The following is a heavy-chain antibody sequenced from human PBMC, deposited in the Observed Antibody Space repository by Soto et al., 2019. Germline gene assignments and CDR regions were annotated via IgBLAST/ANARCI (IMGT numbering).Heavy chain of an antibody. V-gene: IGHV5-10-1*01. Sequence: GESLKLSCKGSGYSFTSYWISWVRQMPGKGLEWMGRIDPSDSYTNYSPSFQGHVTISADKSISTAYLQWSSLKASDTAMYYCARLGGRSGYDLAYFDYWGQGTLVTVSS. J-gene: IGHJ4*02. D-gene: IGHD5-12*01. CDR3: ARLGGRSGYDLAYFDY. CDR2: IDPSDSYT. CDR1: GYSFTSYW.